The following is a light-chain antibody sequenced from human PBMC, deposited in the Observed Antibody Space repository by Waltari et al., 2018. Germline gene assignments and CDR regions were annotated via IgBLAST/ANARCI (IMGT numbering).Light chain of an antibody. J-gene: IGLJ1*01. CDR3: SSFTSSSTLV. CDR2: DGT. Sequence: QSALTQPVSVSGSPGQSITISCTGTISDVGGYNYVAWYQQHPGKAPKLLIYDGTNRPSGVSNRFSGSKSGNTASLTISGLQAEDEADYHCSSFTSSSTLVFGTGTKVTVL. CDR1: ISDVGGYNY. V-gene: IGLV2-14*03.